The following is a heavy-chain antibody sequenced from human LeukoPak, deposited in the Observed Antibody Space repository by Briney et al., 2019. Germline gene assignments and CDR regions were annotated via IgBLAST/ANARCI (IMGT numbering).Heavy chain of an antibody. J-gene: IGHJ4*02. Sequence: GGSLRLSCAASGFTFSSYAMSWVRQAPGKGLEWVSAISGSGGSTYYADSVKGRFTISRDNSKNTLYLQMNSLRAEDTAVYYCAKDRAYCGGDCYPGSDFDYWGQGTLVTVSS. V-gene: IGHV3-23*01. CDR2: ISGSGGST. CDR1: GFTFSSYA. CDR3: AKDRAYCGGDCYPGSDFDY. D-gene: IGHD2-21*02.